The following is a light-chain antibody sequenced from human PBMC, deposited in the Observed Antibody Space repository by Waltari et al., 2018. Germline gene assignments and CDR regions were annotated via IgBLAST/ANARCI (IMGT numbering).Light chain of an antibody. Sequence: EIVLTQSPGTLSLSPGERVTLSCRASQSVSSTYLAWYQHKPGQAPRLLIYGASNRATGIPDRFSGSWSGTDFTLTISRLEPEDFAVYYCQQFGSSPPTFGQGTKVEIK. J-gene: IGKJ1*01. CDR3: QQFGSSPPT. CDR2: GAS. CDR1: QSVSSTY. V-gene: IGKV3-20*01.